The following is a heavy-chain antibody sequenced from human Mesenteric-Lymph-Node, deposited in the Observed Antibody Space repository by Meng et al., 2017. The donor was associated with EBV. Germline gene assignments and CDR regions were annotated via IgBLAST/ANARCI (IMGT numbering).Heavy chain of an antibody. CDR3: ATGDYGRDVFDY. CDR2: LDLTDGER. J-gene: IGHJ4*02. D-gene: IGHD3-16*01. Sequence: HVQLVQSGAEGKKPGASVKVSCKVSGYTLRELSMHWVRQAPGKGLEWMGGLDLTDGERIYAQKFQGRVTMTEDTSTNTAYMELSSLTFEDTAVYYCATGDYGRDVFDYWGQGTLVTVSS. CDR1: GYTLRELS. V-gene: IGHV1-24*01.